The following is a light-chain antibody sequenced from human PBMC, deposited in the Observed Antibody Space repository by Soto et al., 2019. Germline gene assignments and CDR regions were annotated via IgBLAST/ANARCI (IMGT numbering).Light chain of an antibody. CDR3: QHFGSSPPVT. CDR1: QFTNGKY. CDR2: GAS. Sequence: PGDSDALSFRLSQFTNGKYVAWYQQRHGLPPRLLVYGASKRAPGIPDRFRGSGSGSEFTLTISAVEPEDFAVYFCQHFGSSPPVTFGQGTRLEI. V-gene: IGKV3-20*01. J-gene: IGKJ5*01.